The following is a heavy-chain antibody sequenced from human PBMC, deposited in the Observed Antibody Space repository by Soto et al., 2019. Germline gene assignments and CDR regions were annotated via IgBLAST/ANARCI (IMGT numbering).Heavy chain of an antibody. CDR3: ARDVHVSTSFGGYYYYGMDV. CDR1: GGSISSGDYY. Sequence: QVQLQESGPGLVKPSQTLSLTCTVSGGSISSGDYYWSWIRQPPGKGLEWIGYIYYSGSTYYNPSLKSRVTISVDTSKNQFSLKLSSVTAADTAVYYCARDVHVSTSFGGYYYYGMDVWGQGTTVTVSS. CDR2: IYYSGST. V-gene: IGHV4-30-4*01. J-gene: IGHJ6*02. D-gene: IGHD2-2*01.